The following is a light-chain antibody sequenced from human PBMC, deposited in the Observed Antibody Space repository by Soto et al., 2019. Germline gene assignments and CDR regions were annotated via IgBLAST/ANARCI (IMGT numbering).Light chain of an antibody. CDR2: GAS. Sequence: IVVTQSPCALSLSPGERATLSCRASQSVSSSYLAWYQQKPGQAPRLLIYGASSRATGIPDRFSGSGSGTDFTLTISSLEPEDFAVYYCQQRSNWPRTFGQGTKVDIK. CDR1: QSVSSSY. V-gene: IGKV3D-20*02. CDR3: QQRSNWPRT. J-gene: IGKJ1*01.